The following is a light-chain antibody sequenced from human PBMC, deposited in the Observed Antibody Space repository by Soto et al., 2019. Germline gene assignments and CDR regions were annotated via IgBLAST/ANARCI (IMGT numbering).Light chain of an antibody. CDR1: QSVRSTY. J-gene: IGKJ2*01. Sequence: VLTQSPGTLSLSPGERATLSCRAGQSVRSTYLAWYQQKPGQAPRLLIYGGSNRATGIPDRFSGSGSGTDFTLTISRLEPEDSAVYYCQQYDNSPMYTFGQGTK. CDR2: GGS. V-gene: IGKV3-20*01. CDR3: QQYDNSPMYT.